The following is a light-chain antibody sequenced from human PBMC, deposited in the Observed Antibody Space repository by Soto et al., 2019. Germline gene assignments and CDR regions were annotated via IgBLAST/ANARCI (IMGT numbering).Light chain of an antibody. J-gene: IGKJ3*01. V-gene: IGKV1-5*03. Sequence: DIQMTQSPSTLSASVGDRVTITCRASQTISNWLAWYQQKPGKAPKLLIYKSSSLESGVPSRFSGSGSGTEFTLTISSLQPDDFATYYCQQYTSYPFTFGPGTKVDIK. CDR2: KSS. CDR1: QTISNW. CDR3: QQYTSYPFT.